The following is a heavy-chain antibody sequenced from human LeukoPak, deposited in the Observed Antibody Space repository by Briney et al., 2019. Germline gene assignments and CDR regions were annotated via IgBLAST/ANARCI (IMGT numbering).Heavy chain of an antibody. V-gene: IGHV1-24*01. J-gene: IGHJ4*02. CDR3: ATGGWGSRWYFDH. D-gene: IGHD7-27*01. Sequence: ASVKLSCNVSGYTLTELSIHWVRQPPGPGLERMGVFAPNASETIYEQKFQRRVSMTEDTSTDTAYMELSSLRSEDTAVYYCATGGWGSRWYFDHWGQGTLVTVSS. CDR2: FAPNASET. CDR1: GYTLTELS.